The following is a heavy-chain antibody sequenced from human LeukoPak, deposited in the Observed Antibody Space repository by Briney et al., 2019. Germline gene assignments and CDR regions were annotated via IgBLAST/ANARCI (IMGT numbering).Heavy chain of an antibody. D-gene: IGHD5-18*01. CDR1: GGSISSYY. J-gene: IGHJ4*02. CDR3: ARVQYSYGPHFDY. CDR2: IYYSGST. V-gene: IGHV4-59*12. Sequence: KTSETLSLTCTVSGGSISSYYWSWIRQPPGKGLEWIGYIYYSGSTNYNPSLKSRVTISVDTSKNQFSLKLSSVTAADTAVYYCARVQYSYGPHFDYWGQGTLVTVSS.